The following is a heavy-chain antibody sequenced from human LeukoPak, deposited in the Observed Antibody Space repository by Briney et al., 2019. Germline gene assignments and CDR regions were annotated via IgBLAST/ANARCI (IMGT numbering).Heavy chain of an antibody. Sequence: PSETLSLTXAVYGGSFSGYYWSWICQPPGKGLEWIGEINHSGSTNYNPSLKSRVTISVDTSKNQFSLKLSSVTAADTAVYYCASSPRAPHFYDSSGTRGGYWGQGTLVTVSS. CDR1: GGSFSGYY. D-gene: IGHD3-22*01. CDR2: INHSGST. V-gene: IGHV4-34*01. CDR3: ASSPRAPHFYDSSGTRGGY. J-gene: IGHJ4*02.